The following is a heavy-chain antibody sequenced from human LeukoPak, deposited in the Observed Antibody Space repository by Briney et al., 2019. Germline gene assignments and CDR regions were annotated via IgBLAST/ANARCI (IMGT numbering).Heavy chain of an antibody. V-gene: IGHV3-15*01. Sequence: GGSLRLSCAASGFTFSNAWMSWVRQAPGKGLEWVGHIKSKTDSGTTDYAAPVKGRFTISRDDSKNTVYLQMNSLKTEDTAVYYCSINSGYEGLFDYWGQGTLGTVSS. D-gene: IGHD5-12*01. J-gene: IGHJ4*02. CDR3: SINSGYEGLFDY. CDR2: IKSKTDSGTT. CDR1: GFTFSNAW.